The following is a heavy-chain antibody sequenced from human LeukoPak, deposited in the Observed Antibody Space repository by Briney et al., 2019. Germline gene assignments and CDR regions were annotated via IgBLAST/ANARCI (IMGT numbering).Heavy chain of an antibody. Sequence: PGESLKISCKGSGYSFSNYWIGWVRQMPGKGLEWMGIIYPGDSDTRYGPSFQGQVTISADKSISTAYLQWSSLKASDTAMYYCARRPRDGDYAGNWFDPWGQGTLVTVSS. J-gene: IGHJ5*02. D-gene: IGHD4-17*01. CDR2: IYPGDSDT. CDR1: GYSFSNYW. CDR3: ARRPRDGDYAGNWFDP. V-gene: IGHV5-51*01.